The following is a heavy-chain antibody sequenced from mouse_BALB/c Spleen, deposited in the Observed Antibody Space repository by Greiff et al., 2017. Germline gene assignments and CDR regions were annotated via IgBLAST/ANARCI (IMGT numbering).Heavy chain of an antibody. CDR1: GFAFSSYD. CDR3: ARHANWDWFAY. V-gene: IGHV5-12-1*01. Sequence: EVQLQESGGGLVKPGGSLKLSCAASGFAFSSYDMSWVRQTPEKRLEWVAYISSGGGSTYYPDTVKGRFTISRDNAKNTLYLQMSSLKSEDTAMYYCARHANWDWFAYWGQGTLVTVSA. D-gene: IGHD4-1*01. J-gene: IGHJ3*01. CDR2: ISSGGGST.